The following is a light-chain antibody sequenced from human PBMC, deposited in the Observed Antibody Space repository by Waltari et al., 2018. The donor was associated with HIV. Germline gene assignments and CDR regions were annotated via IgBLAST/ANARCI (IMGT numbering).Light chain of an antibody. CDR1: SSNIGNNG. CDR2: YDD. CDR3: AAWDDSVNGRL. Sequence: QSVLTQPPSVSGAPRQRVTISCSGSSSNIGNNGVNWYQQLPGKAPKLVIYYDDMFPLGVSYRFSGSKSGTSASLAISGLQSEDEADYYCAAWDDSVNGRLFGGGTRLTVL. J-gene: IGLJ2*01. V-gene: IGLV1-36*01.